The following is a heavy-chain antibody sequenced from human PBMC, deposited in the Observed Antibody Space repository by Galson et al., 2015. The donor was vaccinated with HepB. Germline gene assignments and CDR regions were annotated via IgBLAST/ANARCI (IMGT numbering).Heavy chain of an antibody. CDR1: GFIFSTSA. D-gene: IGHD2-15*01. CDR3: ATVGYSGGSWDSDYYGMDV. CDR2: ISYEGNNK. J-gene: IGHJ6*02. Sequence: FLRLYCAAYGFIFSTSAVHWVRQAQGKGLEWVALISYEGNNKYYADSVKGQFTISRDNSKNALYLQMNSLRGEDTAVYYCATVGYSGGSWDSDYYGMDVWGQGTTVTVSS. V-gene: IGHV3-30*04.